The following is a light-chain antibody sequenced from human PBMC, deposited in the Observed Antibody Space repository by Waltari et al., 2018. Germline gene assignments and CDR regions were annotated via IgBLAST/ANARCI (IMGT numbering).Light chain of an antibody. J-gene: IGLJ3*02. Sequence: QSALTQPASVSGSPGQSITISCTRTSSDVGGYNYLSWYQKRPGKAPKLMIYDVSKRPSGVSNRCSGSKPGSTASLTISGLQAEDEADYYCSSYTSSSTWVFGGGTKLTVL. CDR3: SSYTSSSTWV. CDR1: SSDVGGYNY. V-gene: IGLV2-14*01. CDR2: DVS.